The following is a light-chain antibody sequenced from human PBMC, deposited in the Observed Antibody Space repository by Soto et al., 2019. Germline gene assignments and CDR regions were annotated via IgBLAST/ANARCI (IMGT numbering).Light chain of an antibody. V-gene: IGLV2-14*01. Sequence: QSALTQPASVSGSPGQSITIFCTGTSSDIGAYNYVSWYQHRPGKAPKLIIYEVTSRPSGISNRFSGSKSGNTASLTVSGLQAEDEADYYCSSHAGINNVVFGGGTKLTVL. J-gene: IGLJ3*02. CDR3: SSHAGINNVV. CDR1: SSDIGAYNY. CDR2: EVT.